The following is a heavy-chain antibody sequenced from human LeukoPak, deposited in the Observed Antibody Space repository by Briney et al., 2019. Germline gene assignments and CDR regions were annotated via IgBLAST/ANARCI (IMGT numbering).Heavy chain of an antibody. J-gene: IGHJ4*02. CDR3: AKPGESIAARPVPFFDY. Sequence: GGSLRLSCAASGFTFNNYAMHWVRQAPDKGLQWVAIISYDGSNEYYAASVKGRFTISRDNSKNTLYLQMNSLRAEDTAVYYCAKPGESIAARPVPFFDYWGQGTLVTVSS. D-gene: IGHD6-6*01. CDR1: GFTFNNYA. V-gene: IGHV3-30*04. CDR2: ISYDGSNE.